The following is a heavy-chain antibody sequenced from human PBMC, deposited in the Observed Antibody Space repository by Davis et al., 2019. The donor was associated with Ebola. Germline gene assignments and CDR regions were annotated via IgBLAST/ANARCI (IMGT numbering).Heavy chain of an antibody. CDR3: ARQTRKGWLQLDY. D-gene: IGHD5-24*01. V-gene: IGHV5-51*01. J-gene: IGHJ4*02. Sequence: KVSCKASGYSFTSYWIGWVRQMPGKGLEWMGIIYPGDSDTRYSPSFQGQVTISADKSISTAYLQWSSLKASDTAMYYCARQTRKGWLQLDYWGQGTLVTVSS. CDR2: IYPGDSDT. CDR1: GYSFTSYW.